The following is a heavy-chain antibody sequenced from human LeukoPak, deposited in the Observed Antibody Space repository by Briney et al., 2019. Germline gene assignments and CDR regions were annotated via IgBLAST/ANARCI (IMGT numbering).Heavy chain of an antibody. CDR2: IYTSGST. D-gene: IGHD2-2*01. CDR1: GGSISSGSYY. Sequence: SETLSLTCTVSGGSISSGSYYWSWIRQPAGKGLEWIGRIYTSGSTNYNPSLKSRVTISVDTSKNQFSLKLSSVTAADTAVYYCASESLGYCSSTSCRLSDYYYYYMDVWGKGTTVTVSS. J-gene: IGHJ6*03. V-gene: IGHV4-61*02. CDR3: ASESLGYCSSTSCRLSDYYYYYMDV.